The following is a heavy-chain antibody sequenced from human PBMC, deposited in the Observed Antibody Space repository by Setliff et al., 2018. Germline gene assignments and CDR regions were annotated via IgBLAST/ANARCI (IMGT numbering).Heavy chain of an antibody. Sequence: LSLSCAASGFTFDDYAMHWVRQAPGKGLEWVSLISWDGGSTYYADSVKGRFTISRDNSKNSLYLRMNALRAEDTGLYYCARDRGQVTVNNRYGFYYYGMDVWGQGTTVTVSS. CDR1: GFTFDDYA. V-gene: IGHV3-43D*03. D-gene: IGHD3-16*02. CDR3: ARDRGQVTVNNRYGFYYYGMDV. J-gene: IGHJ6*02. CDR2: ISWDGGST.